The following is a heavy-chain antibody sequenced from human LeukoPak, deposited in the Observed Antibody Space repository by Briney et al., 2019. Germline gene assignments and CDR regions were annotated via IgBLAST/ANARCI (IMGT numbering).Heavy chain of an antibody. CDR1: GFTFSSYS. Sequence: GGSPRLSCAASGFTFSSYSMNWVRQAPGKGLEWVSSISSSSSYIYYADSVKGRFTISRDNAKNSLYLQMNSLRAEDTAVYYCARDWADYYDSSGSRFDPWGQGTLVTVSS. D-gene: IGHD3-22*01. CDR2: ISSSSSYI. V-gene: IGHV3-21*01. J-gene: IGHJ5*02. CDR3: ARDWADYYDSSGSRFDP.